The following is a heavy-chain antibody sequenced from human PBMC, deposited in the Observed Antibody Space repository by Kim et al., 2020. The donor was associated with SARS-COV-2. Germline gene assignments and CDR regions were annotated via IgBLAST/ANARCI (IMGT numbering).Heavy chain of an antibody. Sequence: GGSLILSCEASGFTLSSYWMHWVRQAPGKGLVWVSRINSDGSTINYADSVKGRFTISRDNAKNTLYLQMNSLRAEDTAMYYCARVGGGFSNGHEDYWGQG. V-gene: IGHV3-74*01. D-gene: IGHD3-10*01. J-gene: IGHJ4*02. CDR3: ARVGGGFSNGHEDY. CDR2: INSDGSTI. CDR1: GFTLSSYW.